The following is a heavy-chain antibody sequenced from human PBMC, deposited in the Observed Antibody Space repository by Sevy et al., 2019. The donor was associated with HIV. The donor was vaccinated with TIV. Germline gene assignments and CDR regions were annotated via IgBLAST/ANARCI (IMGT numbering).Heavy chain of an antibody. CDR2: IYSGDKT. J-gene: IGHJ3*02. CDR3: ARLNVYYYDDDGYYTTGNAFDI. D-gene: IGHD3-22*01. CDR1: GFSVSDTY. V-gene: IGHV3-53*01. Sequence: GGSLRLSCAASGFSVSDTYMSWVRQAPGKGLEWVSVIYSGDKTYHADSVKGRFTISRDSSKNTIYFQLNGLRTEDTAVYYCARLNVYYYDDDGYYTTGNAFDIWGQGTMVTVSS.